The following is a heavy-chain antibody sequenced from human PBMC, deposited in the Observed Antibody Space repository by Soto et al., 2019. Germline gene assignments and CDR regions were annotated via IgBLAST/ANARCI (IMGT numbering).Heavy chain of an antibody. Sequence: SGTLSLACTITGGAIGSYYWRWIPQPPGKGLEWIGYIYYSGSTNYNPSLKSRVTISVDTSKNQFSLKLSSVTAADTAVYYCARRYGYAFDIWGQGTMVT. CDR2: IYYSGST. CDR3: ARRYGYAFDI. V-gene: IGHV4-59*01. CDR1: GGAIGSYY. J-gene: IGHJ3*02. D-gene: IGHD4-17*01.